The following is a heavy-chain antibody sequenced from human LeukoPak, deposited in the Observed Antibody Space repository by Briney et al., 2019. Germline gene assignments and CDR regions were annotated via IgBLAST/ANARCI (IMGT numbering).Heavy chain of an antibody. J-gene: IGHJ3*02. V-gene: IGHV4-59*08. CDR2: IYYSRST. CDR3: ARLPVDSSGYADAFDI. CDR1: GGSISSYY. Sequence: PSETLSLTCTVSGGSISSYYWSWIRQPPGKGLEWIGYIYYSRSTNYNPSLKSRVTISVDTSKNQFSLKLSSVTAADTAVYYCARLPVDSSGYADAFDIWGQGTMVTVSS. D-gene: IGHD3-22*01.